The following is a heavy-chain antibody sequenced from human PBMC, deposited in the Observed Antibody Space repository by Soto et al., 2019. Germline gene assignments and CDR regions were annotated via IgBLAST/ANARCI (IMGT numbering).Heavy chain of an antibody. CDR3: ARGRYGDY. D-gene: IGHD1-1*01. J-gene: IGHJ4*02. V-gene: IGHV1-18*01. Sequence: QVHLVQSGAEVKKPGASVKVSCQGSGYAFTTYGITWGRQAPGQGLEWMGWISAHNGNTNYAQKPQDRVPGTRDTATSTAYMELRSLRYDDTAVYYSARGRYGDYWGQGALVTVSS. CDR1: GYAFTTYG. CDR2: ISAHNGNT.